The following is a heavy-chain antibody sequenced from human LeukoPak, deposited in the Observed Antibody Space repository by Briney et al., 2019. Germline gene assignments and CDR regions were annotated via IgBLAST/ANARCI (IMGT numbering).Heavy chain of an antibody. V-gene: IGHV1-69*05. CDR3: ATEGGYYYGSGNYYNDHRFDS. CDR1: GGTLSNSA. Sequence: SVKVSCKASGGTLSNSAISWVRQAPGQGLGWMGRIIPILGTTVYAPKFQGRVTLNMDGSTTTGYMDLSSLRSEDTAIYFCATEGGYYYGSGNYYNDHRFDSWGQGTLVTVSS. D-gene: IGHD3-10*01. CDR2: IIPILGTT. J-gene: IGHJ4*02.